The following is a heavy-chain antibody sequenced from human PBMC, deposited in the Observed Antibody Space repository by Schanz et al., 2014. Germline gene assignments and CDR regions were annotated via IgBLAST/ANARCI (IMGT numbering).Heavy chain of an antibody. CDR1: GVSISSSSYY. J-gene: IGHJ5*02. V-gene: IGHV4-39*07. Sequence: QLQLQESGPGLVKPSETLSLTCTVSGVSISSSSYYWGWIRQPPGKGLEWIGEIYHSGSTNYKPPLKSRVTISADKSKNQFSLKLSSVTAADTAVYYCARDRGYDFSFDPWGQGTLVTVSS. CDR2: IYHSGST. D-gene: IGHD3-3*01. CDR3: ARDRGYDFSFDP.